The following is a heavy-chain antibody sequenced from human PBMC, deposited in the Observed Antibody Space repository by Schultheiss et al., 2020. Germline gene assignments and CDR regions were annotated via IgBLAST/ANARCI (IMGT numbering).Heavy chain of an antibody. CDR2: ISYDGSNK. V-gene: IGHV3-30*18. J-gene: IGHJ6*02. D-gene: IGHD6-6*01. CDR1: GFTFSSYG. Sequence: GGSLRLSCAASGFTFSSYGMHWVRQAPGKGLEWVAVISYDGSNKYYADSVKGRFTISRDNSKNTLYLQMNSLRAEDTAVYYCAKDQYEYSSSFRYYYYYGMDVWGQGNTGTVSS. CDR3: AKDQYEYSSSFRYYYYYGMDV.